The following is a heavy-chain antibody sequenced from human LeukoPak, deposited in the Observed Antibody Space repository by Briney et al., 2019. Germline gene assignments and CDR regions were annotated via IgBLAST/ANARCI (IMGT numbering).Heavy chain of an antibody. Sequence: SATLSLTCTVSGGSISSYYWSWIRQPPGKGLEWIGYIYYSGSTNYNPSLKSRVTISVDTSKNQFSLKLSSVTAAGTAVYYCARAVRRASDYYYYYYMDVWGKGTTVTISS. V-gene: IGHV4-59*01. CDR3: ARAVRRASDYYYYYYMDV. CDR2: IYYSGST. D-gene: IGHD1-26*01. CDR1: GGSISSYY. J-gene: IGHJ6*03.